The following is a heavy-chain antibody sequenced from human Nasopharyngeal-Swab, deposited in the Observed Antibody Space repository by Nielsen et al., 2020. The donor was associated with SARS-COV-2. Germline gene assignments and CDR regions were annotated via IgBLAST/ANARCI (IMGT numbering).Heavy chain of an antibody. CDR1: GFTFNNYN. V-gene: IGHV3-21*01. CDR3: ARDGLDYDFWSAYFMDV. Sequence: GGSLRLSCAASGFTFNNYNLNWVRQAPGKGLEWVSSISSSSSYIYYADSVKGRFTISRENAKNSLYLQMNSLRAEDTAVYYCARDGLDYDFWSAYFMDVWGQGTTVTVSS. CDR2: ISSSSSYI. D-gene: IGHD3-3*01. J-gene: IGHJ6*02.